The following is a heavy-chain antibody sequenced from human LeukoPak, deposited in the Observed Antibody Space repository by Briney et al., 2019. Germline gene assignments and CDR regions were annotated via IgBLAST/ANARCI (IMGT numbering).Heavy chain of an antibody. J-gene: IGHJ4*02. CDR3: ARDLSAYYHNSGSSYSPFDY. V-gene: IGHV1-2*02. Sequence: ASVKVSCKASGYTFTGSYMHWVRQAPGQGLEWMGWINPNIGDTKYAQKFQGRVTMTRDTSITTAYMELNTLRSDDTALYYCARDLSAYYHNSGSSYSPFDYWGQGTLVTVSS. CDR2: INPNIGDT. D-gene: IGHD3-22*01. CDR1: GYTFTGSY.